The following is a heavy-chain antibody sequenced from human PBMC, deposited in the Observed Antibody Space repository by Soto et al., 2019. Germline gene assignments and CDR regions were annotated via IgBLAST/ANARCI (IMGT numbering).Heavy chain of an antibody. CDR2: IYSSGST. CDR1: GGTISGYY. J-gene: IGHJ6*02. D-gene: IGHD3-22*01. Sequence: SETLSLTCTVTGGTISGYYWTWIRQSAGGGLEWIGRIYSSGSTNYNPSLKSRVTISLDTSMNHFSLRLSSVTAADTAVYYCARDLHYDSSGYYYGMDVWGQGTTVTVSS. V-gene: IGHV4-4*07. CDR3: ARDLHYDSSGYYYGMDV.